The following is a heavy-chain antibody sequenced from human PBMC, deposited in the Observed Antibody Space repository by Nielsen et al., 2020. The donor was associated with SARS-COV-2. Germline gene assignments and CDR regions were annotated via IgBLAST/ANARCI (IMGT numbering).Heavy chain of an antibody. CDR1: GFTFSSYW. CDR3: ARDGITMVRGVGGMDV. D-gene: IGHD3-10*01. CDR2: IKQDGSEK. V-gene: IGHV3-7*03. J-gene: IGHJ6*02. Sequence: GGSLRLSCAASGFTFSSYWMSWVRQAPGKGLEWVANIKQDGSEKYYVDSVKGRFTISRDNAKNSLYLQMNSLRAEDTAVYYCARDGITMVRGVGGMDVWGQGTTVTVSS.